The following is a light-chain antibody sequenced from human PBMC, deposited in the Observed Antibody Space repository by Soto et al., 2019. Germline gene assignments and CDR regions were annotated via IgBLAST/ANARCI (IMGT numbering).Light chain of an antibody. V-gene: IGLV4-60*02. CDR1: SGHSSYI. Sequence: QPVLTQSSSASASLGSSVKLTCTLSSGHSSYIIAWHQQQPGKAPRYLMKLEGSGSYNKGSGVPDRFSGSSSGADRYLTIYNLQYEDEADYYCETWESNHHVVFGGGTKLTVL. CDR3: ETWESNHHVV. CDR2: LEGSGSY. J-gene: IGLJ2*01.